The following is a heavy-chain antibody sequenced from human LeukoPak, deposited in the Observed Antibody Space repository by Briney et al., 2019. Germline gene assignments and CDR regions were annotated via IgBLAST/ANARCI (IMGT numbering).Heavy chain of an antibody. CDR1: GGSISSSSYY. CDR3: ATYADDIVVVPAATL. V-gene: IGHV4-39*01. CDR2: IYYSGST. D-gene: IGHD2-2*01. Sequence: SETLSLTCTVSGGSISSSSYYWGWIRQPPGKGLEWIGSIYYSGSTCYNPSLKSRVTISVDTSKNQFSLKLSSVTAADTAVYYCATYADDIVVVPAATLWGQGTLVTVSS. J-gene: IGHJ4*02.